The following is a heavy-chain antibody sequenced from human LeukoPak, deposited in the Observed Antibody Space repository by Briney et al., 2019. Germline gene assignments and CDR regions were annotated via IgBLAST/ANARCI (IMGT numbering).Heavy chain of an antibody. J-gene: IGHJ4*02. CDR1: GYSISSGYY. D-gene: IGHD2-2*01. Sequence: ETLSLTCTVSGYSISSGYYWGWIRQPPGQGLEWVGRIKSKTHGGTTDYAAPVQGRFTISRDDSENTLSLEMNSLKTEDTAVYYCTTSPAPGVDYWGQGTLVTVSS. CDR2: IKSKTHGGTT. V-gene: IGHV3-15*01. CDR3: TTSPAPGVDY.